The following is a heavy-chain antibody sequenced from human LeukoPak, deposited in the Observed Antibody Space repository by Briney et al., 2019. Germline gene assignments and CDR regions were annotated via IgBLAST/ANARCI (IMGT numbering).Heavy chain of an antibody. CDR3: ARARRSDYYDSSGYRRGPWYFDL. D-gene: IGHD3-22*01. CDR2: INWNGGST. J-gene: IGHJ2*01. CDR1: GFTFSSYW. Sequence: PGGSLRLSCAASGFTFSSYWMSWVRQAPGKGLEWVSGINWNGGSTGYADSVKGRFTISRDNAKNSLYLQMNSLRAEDTALYYCARARRSDYYDSSGYRRGPWYFDLWGRGTLVTVSS. V-gene: IGHV3-20*04.